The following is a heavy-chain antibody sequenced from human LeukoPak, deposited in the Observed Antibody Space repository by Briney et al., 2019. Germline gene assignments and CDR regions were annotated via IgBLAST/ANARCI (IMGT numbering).Heavy chain of an antibody. V-gene: IGHV3-48*01. D-gene: IGHD2-2*01. Sequence: AGGSLRLSCAASGFTFSSYSMNWVRQAPGKGLEWVSYISSSSSTIYYADSVKGRFTISRDNAKNSLYLQMNSLRAEDTAVYYCARDLRLKYYQGFDSWGQGTLVTVSS. J-gene: IGHJ5*01. CDR2: ISSSSSTI. CDR1: GFTFSSYS. CDR3: ARDLRLKYYQGFDS.